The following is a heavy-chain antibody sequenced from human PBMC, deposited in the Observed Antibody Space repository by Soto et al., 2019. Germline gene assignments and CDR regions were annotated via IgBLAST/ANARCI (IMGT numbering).Heavy chain of an antibody. J-gene: IGHJ6*02. CDR1: GFSFGDYA. CDR2: IYYSGST. Sequence: LRLSCTTSGFSFGDYAMTWVRQAPGKGLEWIGYIYYSGSTYYNPSLKSRVTISVDTSKNQFSLKLSSVTAADTAVYYCARDRSGVGSGYYYYYYYYGMDVWGQGTTVTVSS. D-gene: IGHD3-22*01. CDR3: ARDRSGVGSGYYYYYYYYGMDV. V-gene: IGHV4-30-4*01.